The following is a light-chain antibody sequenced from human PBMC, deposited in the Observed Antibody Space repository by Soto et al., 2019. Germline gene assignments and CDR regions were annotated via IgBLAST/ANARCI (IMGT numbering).Light chain of an antibody. CDR1: QNIERY. V-gene: IGKV1-33*01. CDR3: QQYHSLPIT. J-gene: IGKJ5*01. CDR2: DAS. Sequence: DIQMTQSPSSLSASVGDTITISCRASQNIERYLNWYQHKPGAAPKLLIYDASTLAPGVPSRFSGTESGADFTFTISSLQPEDIATYYCQQYHSLPITFGPGTRLEN.